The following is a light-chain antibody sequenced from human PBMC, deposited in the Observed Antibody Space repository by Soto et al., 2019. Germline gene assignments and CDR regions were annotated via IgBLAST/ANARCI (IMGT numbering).Light chain of an antibody. CDR1: QSLLHNNGHNY. Sequence: DIVMTQSPLSLPLTPGEPASISCRSSQSLLHNNGHNYLAWYVQKPGQSPQLLIYLGSHRASGVPDRFSGSGSGKDFTLKINRVEAEDVGVYYCMQGLQTEVTFGQGTRREIK. CDR2: LGS. V-gene: IGKV2-28*01. CDR3: MQGLQTEVT. J-gene: IGKJ5*01.